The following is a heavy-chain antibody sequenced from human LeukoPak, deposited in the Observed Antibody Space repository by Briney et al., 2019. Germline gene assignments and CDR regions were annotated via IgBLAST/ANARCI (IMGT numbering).Heavy chain of an antibody. CDR1: GGSISSYY. J-gene: IGHJ5*02. V-gene: IGHV4-59*01. CDR3: ARQEKTMVRGVINWFDP. Sequence: SETLSLTCTVSGGSISSYYWSWIRQPPGKGLEWIGYIYYSGSTNYNPSLKSRVTISVDTSKNQFSLKLSSVTAADTAVYYCARQEKTMVRGVINWFDPWGQGTLVTVSS. CDR2: IYYSGST. D-gene: IGHD3-10*01.